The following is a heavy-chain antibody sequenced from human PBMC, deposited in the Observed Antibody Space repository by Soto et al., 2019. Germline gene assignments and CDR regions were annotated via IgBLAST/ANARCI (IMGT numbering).Heavy chain of an antibody. Sequence: KSGGSLRLSCAASGFTFSSYSMNWVRQAPGKGLEWVSSISSSSSYIYYADSVKGRFTISRDNAKNSLYLQMNSLRAEDTAVYYCARDRRSLYYYYGMDVWGQGTTVTVSS. J-gene: IGHJ6*02. CDR1: GFTFSSYS. CDR3: ARDRRSLYYYYGMDV. V-gene: IGHV3-21*01. D-gene: IGHD4-17*01. CDR2: ISSSSSYI.